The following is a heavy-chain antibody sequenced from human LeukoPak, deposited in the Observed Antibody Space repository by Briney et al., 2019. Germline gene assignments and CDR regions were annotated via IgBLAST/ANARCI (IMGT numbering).Heavy chain of an antibody. V-gene: IGHV3-13*01. J-gene: IGHJ6*02. CDR2: IGTAGDT. Sequence: PGGSLRLSCAASGFTFSSYDMHWVRQATGKGLDWVSSIGTAGDTYYPGSVKGRFTISRENAKNSLYLQMNSLRAGDTAVYYCARGYCSGGSCIYHYYGMDVWGQGTTVTVSS. D-gene: IGHD2-15*01. CDR3: ARGYCSGGSCIYHYYGMDV. CDR1: GFTFSSYD.